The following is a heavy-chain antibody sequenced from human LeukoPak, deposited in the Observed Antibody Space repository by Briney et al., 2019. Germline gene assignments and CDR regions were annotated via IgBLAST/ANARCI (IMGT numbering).Heavy chain of an antibody. D-gene: IGHD2-2*02. CDR2: INPNSGGT. J-gene: IGHJ4*02. CDR1: GYTFTGYY. V-gene: IGHV1-2*02. Sequence: ASVKASCKASGYTFTGYYMHWVRQAPGQGLEWMGWINPNSGGTNYAQKFQGRVTMTRDTSISTAYMELSRLRSDDTALYSCARASVVAPAAIGYWGQGTLVTVSS. CDR3: ARASVVAPAAIGY.